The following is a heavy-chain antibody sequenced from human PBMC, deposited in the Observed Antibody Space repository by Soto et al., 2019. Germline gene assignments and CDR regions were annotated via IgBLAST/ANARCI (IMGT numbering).Heavy chain of an antibody. CDR2: IYYSGST. Sequence: SETLSLTCTVSGGSISSGDYYWSWIRQPPGKGLEWIGYIYYSGSTYYNPSLKSRVTISVDTSKNQFSLRLSSVTAADTAVYYCARAHYCSSTSCYEVHGWFDPWGQGTLVTVSS. CDR3: ARAHYCSSTSCYEVHGWFDP. D-gene: IGHD2-2*01. CDR1: GGSISSGDYY. V-gene: IGHV4-30-4*01. J-gene: IGHJ5*02.